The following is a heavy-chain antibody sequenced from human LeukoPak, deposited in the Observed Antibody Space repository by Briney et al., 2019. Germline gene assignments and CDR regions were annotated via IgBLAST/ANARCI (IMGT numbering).Heavy chain of an antibody. V-gene: IGHV4-34*01. CDR1: GGSFSGYY. J-gene: IGHJ3*02. CDR3: ASWDSSGLDAFDI. CDR2: INHSGST. D-gene: IGHD3-22*01. Sequence: PSETLSLTCAVYGGSFSGYYWSWIRQPPGKGLEWIGEINHSGSTNYNPPLKSRVTISVDTSKNQFSLKLSSVTAADTAVYYCASWDSSGLDAFDIWGQGTMVTVSS.